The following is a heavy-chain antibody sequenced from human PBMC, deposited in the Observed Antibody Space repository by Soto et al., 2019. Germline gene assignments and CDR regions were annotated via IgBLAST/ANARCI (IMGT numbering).Heavy chain of an antibody. CDR2: IYTSGST. V-gene: IGHV4-4*07. CDR1: GGSISSYY. Sequence: QVQLQESGPGLVKPSETLSLTCTVSGGSISSYYWSWIRQPAGKGLEWIGRIYTSGSTNYNPSLKSRVTMSVDTSKNQFSLKLSSVTAADTAVYYCARDYYDSSGYSRYDAFDIWGQGTMVTVSS. D-gene: IGHD3-22*01. CDR3: ARDYYDSSGYSRYDAFDI. J-gene: IGHJ3*02.